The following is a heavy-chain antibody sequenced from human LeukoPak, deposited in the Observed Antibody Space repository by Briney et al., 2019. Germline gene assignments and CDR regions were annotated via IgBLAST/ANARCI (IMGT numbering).Heavy chain of an antibody. J-gene: IGHJ4*02. Sequence: GASVKVSCKASGYTFSSYDINWVRQATGQGLEWMGIINPSDGKTSYAQKFQGRVTMTRDTSTSTVYMELSSLRSEDTAVYYCAREIGPRQLHLWGSAFDYWGQGTLVTVSS. CDR3: AREIGPRQLHLWGSAFDY. CDR1: GYTFSSYD. D-gene: IGHD5-18*01. CDR2: INPSDGKT. V-gene: IGHV1-46*01.